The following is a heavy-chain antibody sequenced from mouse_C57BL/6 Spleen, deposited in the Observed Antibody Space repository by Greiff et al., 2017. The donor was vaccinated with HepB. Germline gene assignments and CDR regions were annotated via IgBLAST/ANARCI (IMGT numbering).Heavy chain of an antibody. CDR3: ARGYYGDYYAMDY. V-gene: IGHV2-6*03. CDR2: IWSDGST. CDR1: GFSLTSYG. Sequence: QVQLKESGPGLVAPSQSLSITCTVSGFSLTSYGVHWVRQPPGKGLEWLVVIWSDGSTTYNSALKSRLSISKDNSKSQVFLKMNSLQTDDTAMYYCARGYYGDYYAMDYWGQGTSVTVSS. J-gene: IGHJ4*01. D-gene: IGHD1-1*01.